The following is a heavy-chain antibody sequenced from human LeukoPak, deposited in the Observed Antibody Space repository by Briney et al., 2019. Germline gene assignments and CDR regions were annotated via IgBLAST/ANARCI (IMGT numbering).Heavy chain of an antibody. CDR3: ARLRRDINDWYADDC. CDR2: ISITEGT. V-gene: IGHV4-4*07. J-gene: IGHJ4*02. CDR1: GGSVNTYY. D-gene: IGHD6-19*01. Sequence: PSETLSLTCSVSGGSVNTYYWSWIRQSAGKGLEWIGRISITEGTDYNPSLKSRVSMSVDASKNQVSLKLGSVTAADTAVYYCARLRRDINDWYADDCWGQGTLVIVSS.